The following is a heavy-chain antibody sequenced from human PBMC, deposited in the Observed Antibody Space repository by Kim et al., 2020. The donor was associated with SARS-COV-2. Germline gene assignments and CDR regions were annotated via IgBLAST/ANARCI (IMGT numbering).Heavy chain of an antibody. Sequence: GGSLRLSCAASGFTFDDYAMHWVRQAPGKGLEWVSLISGDGGSTYYADSVKGRFTISRDNSKNSLYLQMNSLRTEDTALYYCAKDMVWSYDFWSGTGGSGWFDPWGQGTLVTVSS. CDR3: AKDMVWSYDFWSGTGGSGWFDP. J-gene: IGHJ5*02. CDR2: ISGDGGST. D-gene: IGHD3-3*01. CDR1: GFTFDDYA. V-gene: IGHV3-43*02.